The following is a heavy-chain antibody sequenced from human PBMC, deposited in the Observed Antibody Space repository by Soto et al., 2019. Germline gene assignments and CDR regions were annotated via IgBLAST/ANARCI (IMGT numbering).Heavy chain of an antibody. Sequence: EVQLVESGGGLVQPGGSLRLSCAASGFTVSSNYMSWVRQAPGKGLEWVSVIYSGGSTYYADSVKGRFTISRHNSKNTLYLQMNSLRAEDTAVYYWARGKTRAYYYYMDVWGKGTTVTVSS. V-gene: IGHV3-53*04. D-gene: IGHD4-17*01. CDR3: ARGKTRAYYYYMDV. CDR1: GFTVSSNY. CDR2: IYSGGST. J-gene: IGHJ6*03.